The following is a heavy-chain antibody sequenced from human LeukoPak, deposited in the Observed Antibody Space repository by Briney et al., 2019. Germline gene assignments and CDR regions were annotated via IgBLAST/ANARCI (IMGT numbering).Heavy chain of an antibody. CDR1: GGSISSYY. CDR2: IYYSGST. D-gene: IGHD2-8*01. V-gene: IGHV4-59*01. Sequence: PSETLSLTCTVSGGSISSYYWSWIRQPPGKGLEWIGYIYYSGSTNYNPSPKSRVTISVDTSKSQFSLKLSSVTAADTAVYYCARLTNMEKDVTPTYYMDVWGKGTTVTVSS. J-gene: IGHJ6*03. CDR3: ARLTNMEKDVTPTYYMDV.